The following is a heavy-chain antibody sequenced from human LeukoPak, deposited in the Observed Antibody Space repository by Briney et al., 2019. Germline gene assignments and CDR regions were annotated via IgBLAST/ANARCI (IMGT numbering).Heavy chain of an antibody. CDR1: GYTFTSYY. CDR2: INPSDDST. CDR3: ARAPGDYSNYGGEYYFDY. Sequence: ASVKVSCKASGYTFTSYYMHWVRQAPGQGLEWMGIINPSDDSTTYAQKFQGRVTMTRDTSTSTVYMELSSLRSEDTAVYYCARAPGDYSNYGGEYYFDYWGQGTLVTVSS. J-gene: IGHJ4*02. V-gene: IGHV1-46*01. D-gene: IGHD4-11*01.